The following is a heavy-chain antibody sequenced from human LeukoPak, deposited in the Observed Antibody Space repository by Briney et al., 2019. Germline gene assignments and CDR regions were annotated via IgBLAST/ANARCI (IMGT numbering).Heavy chain of an antibody. CDR2: INADGTDT. V-gene: IGHV3-74*01. D-gene: IGHD4-17*01. J-gene: IGHJ4*02. Sequence: GGSLRLSCAASGLTFNNHWMHWVRQVPGKGLVWVSRINADGTDTNYADSVKGRFTISRDNAKSTLYLQMNSLRAEDTAVYYCTTSHNGDPDHFDYWGQGTLVTVSS. CDR1: GLTFNNHW. CDR3: TTSHNGDPDHFDY.